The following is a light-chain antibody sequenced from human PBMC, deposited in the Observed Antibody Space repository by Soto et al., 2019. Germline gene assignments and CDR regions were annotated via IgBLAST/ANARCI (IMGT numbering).Light chain of an antibody. CDR3: QQYGSSPLT. CDR2: GAS. Sequence: EIVLTQSPGTLSLSPGERATLSCRASQSVSSSYLAWYQQKPGQAPRLLIYGASSRATGIPDRFSGSGSGTAFTLTISRLEPEGFAVYYCQQYGSSPLTFGGGTTVEIK. V-gene: IGKV3-20*01. J-gene: IGKJ4*01. CDR1: QSVSSSY.